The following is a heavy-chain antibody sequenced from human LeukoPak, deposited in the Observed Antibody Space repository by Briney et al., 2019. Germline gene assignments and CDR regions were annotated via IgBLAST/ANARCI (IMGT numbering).Heavy chain of an antibody. J-gene: IGHJ4*02. CDR1: GFTFSSYW. CDR2: IKEDGSEK. V-gene: IGHV3-7*05. Sequence: GGSLRLSCAASGFTFSSYWMSWVRQAPGKGLEWVANIKEDGSEKYYVDSVKGRFTISRDNAKNSLYLQMSSLRAEDTAVYYCAKDKGDFWSGHHYWGQGTLVTVSS. D-gene: IGHD3-3*01. CDR3: AKDKGDFWSGHHY.